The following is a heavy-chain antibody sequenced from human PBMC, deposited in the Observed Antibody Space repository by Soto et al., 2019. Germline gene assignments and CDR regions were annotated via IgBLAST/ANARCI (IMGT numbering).Heavy chain of an antibody. CDR3: AKESHSGYSYGYPLDY. Sequence: EVQLVESGGGLVQPGRSLRLSCAASGFTFDDYAMHWVRQAPGKGLEWVSGISWNSGSIGYADSEKGRFTISRDNAKNSLYLQMNSLRAEDTALYYCAKESHSGYSYGYPLDYWGQGTLVTVSS. V-gene: IGHV3-9*01. J-gene: IGHJ4*02. CDR2: ISWNSGSI. CDR1: GFTFDDYA. D-gene: IGHD5-18*01.